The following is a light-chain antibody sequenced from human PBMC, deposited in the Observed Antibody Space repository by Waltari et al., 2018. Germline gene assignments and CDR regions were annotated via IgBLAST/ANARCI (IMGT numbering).Light chain of an antibody. J-gene: IGKJ4*01. Sequence: EIVLTQSPATLSLSPGEGATLSCRASQSLTSYLAWYQQKPGQAPRLLIYDTSNRATGIPARFSGSGSGTDFTLIISSLEPEDFAVYYCQQRTNWPSFGGGTRVELK. CDR1: QSLTSY. V-gene: IGKV3-11*01. CDR2: DTS. CDR3: QQRTNWPS.